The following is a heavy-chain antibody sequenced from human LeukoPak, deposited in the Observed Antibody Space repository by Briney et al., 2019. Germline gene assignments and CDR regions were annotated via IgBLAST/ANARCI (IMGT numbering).Heavy chain of an antibody. D-gene: IGHD3-10*01. CDR2: IKQDGSEK. J-gene: IGHJ3*02. V-gene: IGHV3-7*01. CDR1: GFTFSSYW. CDR3: ARVSYYYYGSGSYSQDAFDI. Sequence: PGGSLRLSCAASGFTFSSYWMSWVRQAPGKGLEWVANIKQDGSEKYYVDSVKGRFTISRDNAKNSLYLQMKSLRAEDTAVYYCARVSYYYYGSGSYSQDAFDIWGQGTMVTVSS.